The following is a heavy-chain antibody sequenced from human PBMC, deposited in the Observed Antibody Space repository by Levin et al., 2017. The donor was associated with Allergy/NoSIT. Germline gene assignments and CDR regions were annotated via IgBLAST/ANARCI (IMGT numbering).Heavy chain of an antibody. CDR3: ARFPPTYPLLENPPQDFYYGLDV. Sequence: GASVKVSCKASGYTFTGYYVHWVRQAPGQGLEWMGWIDPFSGDTNYAQKFQGKVTMTRDTMNTAYLELSRLRSDDPAVHYCARFPPTYPLLENPPQDFYYGLDVWGQGTTVIVSS. CDR1: GYTFTGYY. D-gene: IGHD5-24*01. V-gene: IGHV1-2*02. J-gene: IGHJ6*02. CDR2: IDPFSGDT.